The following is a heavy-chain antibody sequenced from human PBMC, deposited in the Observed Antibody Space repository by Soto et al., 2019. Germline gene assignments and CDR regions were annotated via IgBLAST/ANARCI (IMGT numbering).Heavy chain of an antibody. CDR2: IRSKTDGGTP. CDR3: TTEKGY. CDR1: GFTFTNAG. Sequence: EVQLVESGGGLVKPGESLRLSCAASGFTFTNAGMNWVRQAPGKGLEWVGRIRSKTDGGTPDYAAPVKGRFTISRDDSKNTLYVQMNSLKTEDTAIYYCTTEKGYWGQGTLVTVSS. J-gene: IGHJ4*02. V-gene: IGHV3-15*07.